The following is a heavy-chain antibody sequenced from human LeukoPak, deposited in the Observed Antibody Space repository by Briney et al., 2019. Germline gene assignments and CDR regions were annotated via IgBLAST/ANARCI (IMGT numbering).Heavy chain of an antibody. J-gene: IGHJ5*02. CDR1: GFTFSSYE. V-gene: IGHV3-48*03. D-gene: IGHD3-10*01. CDR3: ARSGRPSGSNWSDP. CDR2: ISSSGSTI. Sequence: PGGSLRLSCAASGFTFSSYEMNWVRQAPGKGLEWVSYISSSGSTIYYADSVKGRFTISRDNAKNSLYLQMNSLRAEDTAVYYCARSGRPSGSNWSDPWGQGTLVTVSS.